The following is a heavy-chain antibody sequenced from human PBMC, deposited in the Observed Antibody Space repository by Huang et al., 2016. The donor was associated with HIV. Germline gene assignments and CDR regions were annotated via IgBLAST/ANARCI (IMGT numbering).Heavy chain of an antibody. CDR1: GYTFADNY. CDR3: ARDIGTLTTFDY. CDR2: INPNGGGT. J-gene: IGHJ4*02. V-gene: IGHV1-2*06. Sequence: QVQLVQSGAGVKKPGASVKVSCKASGYTFADNYMHWRRQAPGQGLEWMGRINPNGGGTKYAQKFQGRVTMTGDMSISTAYMELSSLRSDDTAVYFCARDIGTLTTFDYWGQGTLVTVSS. D-gene: IGHD4-4*01.